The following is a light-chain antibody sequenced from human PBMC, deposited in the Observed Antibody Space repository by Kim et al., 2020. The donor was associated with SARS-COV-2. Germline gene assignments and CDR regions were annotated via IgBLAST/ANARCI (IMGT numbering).Light chain of an antibody. Sequence: ASVGDRVTSTCRASQSIRGWLAWYKEKPGKAPKLLIHDASSVESGVPSRFSGSGSETEFTPTISSLQPDDCATYYCQHHSTYPITFGQGTRLEIK. CDR2: DAS. CDR3: QHHSTYPIT. CDR1: QSIRGW. V-gene: IGKV1-5*01. J-gene: IGKJ5*01.